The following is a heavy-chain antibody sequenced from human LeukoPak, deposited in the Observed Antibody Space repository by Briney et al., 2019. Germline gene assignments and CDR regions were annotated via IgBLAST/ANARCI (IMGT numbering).Heavy chain of an antibody. J-gene: IGHJ4*02. CDR3: AREGSAAAGTFDY. V-gene: IGHV1-69*13. CDR1: GGTFSSYA. D-gene: IGHD6-13*01. Sequence: SVKVSCKASGGTFSSYAISWVRQAPGQGLEWMGGIIPIFGTANYARKFQGRVTITADESTSTAYMELSSLRSEDTAVYYCAREGSAAAGTFDYWGQGTLVTVSS. CDR2: IIPIFGTA.